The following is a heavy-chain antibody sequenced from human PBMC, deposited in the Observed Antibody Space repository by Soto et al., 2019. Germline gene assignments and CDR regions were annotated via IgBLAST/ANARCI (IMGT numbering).Heavy chain of an antibody. V-gene: IGHV4-61*01. D-gene: IGHD4-4*01. Sequence: QVQLQESGPGLVKPSETLSLTCTVSGGSVSSGSYYWSWIRQPPAKGLEWIGYIYYSGSTNYNPSLKSRVTISVDTSKNQFSLKLSSVTAADTAVYYCAGGNRLHSSDYWGQGTLVTVSS. J-gene: IGHJ4*02. CDR3: AGGNRLHSSDY. CDR1: GGSVSSGSYY. CDR2: IYYSGST.